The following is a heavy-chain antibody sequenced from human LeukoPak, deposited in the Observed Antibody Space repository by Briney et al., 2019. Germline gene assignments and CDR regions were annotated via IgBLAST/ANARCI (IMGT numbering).Heavy chain of an antibody. CDR1: GFTFDDYG. Sequence: GGSLRLSCAASGFTFDDYGMSWVRQAPGKGLEWVSGINWNGGSTGYADSVKGRFTISRDNAKNSLYLQMNSLRAEDTAVYYCARAVRGNYYGSGSYGYYMDVWGKGTTVTVSS. J-gene: IGHJ6*03. CDR2: INWNGGST. D-gene: IGHD3-10*01. CDR3: ARAVRGNYYGSGSYGYYMDV. V-gene: IGHV3-20*04.